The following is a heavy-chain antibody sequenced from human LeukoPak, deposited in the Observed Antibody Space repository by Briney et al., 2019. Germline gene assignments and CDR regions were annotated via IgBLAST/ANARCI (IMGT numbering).Heavy chain of an antibody. CDR1: GFTFSSYE. J-gene: IGHJ4*02. CDR2: ISSSGSTI. Sequence: GGSLRLSCAASGFTFSSYEMNWVRQAPGKGLEWVSYISSSGSTIYYADSVKGRFTISRDNAKKSLYLQMNSLRAEDTAVYYCARHYYDSTGLDYWGQGTLVTVSS. V-gene: IGHV3-48*03. CDR3: ARHYYDSTGLDY. D-gene: IGHD3-22*01.